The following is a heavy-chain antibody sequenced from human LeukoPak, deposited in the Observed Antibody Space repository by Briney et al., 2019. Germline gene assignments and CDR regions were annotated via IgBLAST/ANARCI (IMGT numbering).Heavy chain of an antibody. Sequence: PGGSLRLSCAASGFTFSSYSMNWVRQAPGKGLEWVSSISSSSSYIYYADSVKGRFTTSRDNAKNSLYLQMNSLRAEDTAVYYCAREGYYYDSSGYHYWGQGTLVTVSS. CDR2: ISSSSSYI. CDR1: GFTFSSYS. CDR3: AREGYYYDSSGYHY. J-gene: IGHJ4*02. D-gene: IGHD3-22*01. V-gene: IGHV3-21*04.